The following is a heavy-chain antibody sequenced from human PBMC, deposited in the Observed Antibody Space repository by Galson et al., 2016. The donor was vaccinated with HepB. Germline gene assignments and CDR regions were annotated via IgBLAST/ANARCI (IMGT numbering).Heavy chain of an antibody. Sequence: SLRLSCAASGFTFSSYWMNWVRQAPGKGLEWVAVISYDGNNKYYADSVKGRFTISGDSSQNTLYLQMNSLRVDDTAVYYCAKGTTLQVHFGYFDHWGQGTLVTVSS. CDR2: ISYDGNNK. J-gene: IGHJ4*02. CDR3: AKGTTLQVHFGYFDH. V-gene: IGHV3-30*18. D-gene: IGHD1/OR15-1a*01. CDR1: GFTFSSYW.